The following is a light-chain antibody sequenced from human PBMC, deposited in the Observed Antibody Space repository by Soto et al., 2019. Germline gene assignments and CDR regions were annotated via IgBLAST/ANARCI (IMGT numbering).Light chain of an antibody. J-gene: IGKJ1*01. CDR1: QSVSSNY. CDR3: KQYGSSPT. V-gene: IGKV3-20*01. CDR2: DVS. Sequence: EIVLTQSPGTLSLSPGERATLSCRSSQSVSSNYLAWYQQKPDQAPRLVIYDVSGRATGIPDRFSGSGSGTDFTLTNSRLEPEDFAVYYCKQYGSSPTFGQGTKVEIK.